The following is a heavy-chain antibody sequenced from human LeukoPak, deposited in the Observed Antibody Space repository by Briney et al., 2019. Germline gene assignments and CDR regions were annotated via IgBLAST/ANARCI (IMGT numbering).Heavy chain of an antibody. Sequence: GGSLRLSCAASGFTFTGHWMAWVRQAPGKGLKWVANMNQDGSEKYYVDSVKGRFTISRDSAKTSVYLQMNSLRVEDTAVYYCARDLRGVFDFWGQGTLVTVAS. CDR1: GFTFTGHW. V-gene: IGHV3-7*01. J-gene: IGHJ4*02. D-gene: IGHD3-10*01. CDR2: MNQDGSEK. CDR3: ARDLRGVFDF.